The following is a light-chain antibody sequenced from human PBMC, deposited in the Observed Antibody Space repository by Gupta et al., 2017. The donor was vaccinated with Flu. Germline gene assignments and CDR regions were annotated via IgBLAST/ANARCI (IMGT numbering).Light chain of an antibody. Sequence: IDMTQSPPSLSASVGDTVTITCRASHTLMTFLNWYQHKPGTAPRLLIYSGYTLQSGVPSRFTGSGSGTDFTLTINNLPPEASATYYCQQSYSAPRTFGQGTRVELK. J-gene: IGKJ1*01. CDR3: QQSYSAPRT. CDR2: SGY. CDR1: HTLMTF. V-gene: IGKV1-39*01.